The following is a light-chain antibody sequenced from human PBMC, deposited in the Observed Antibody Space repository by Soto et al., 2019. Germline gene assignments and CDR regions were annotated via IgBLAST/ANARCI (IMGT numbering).Light chain of an antibody. CDR3: QQRGNWPPWT. CDR2: DAS. Sequence: EIVVTQSPATLSLSPGERATLSCRASQSVSSYLAWYQQKPGQAPRLLIYDASNRATGIPARFSGSGSGTDFTLTISSLEPEDFAVYYCQQRGNWPPWTFGQGTKVEIK. J-gene: IGKJ1*01. CDR1: QSVSSY. V-gene: IGKV3-11*01.